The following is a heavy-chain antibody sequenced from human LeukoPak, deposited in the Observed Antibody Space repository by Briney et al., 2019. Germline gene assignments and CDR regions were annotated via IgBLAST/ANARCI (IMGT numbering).Heavy chain of an antibody. CDR2: ISGSGTST. V-gene: IGHV3-23*01. CDR1: GFTFSNYA. Sequence: PGGSLRLSCAPSGFTFSNYAMNWVRQAPGKGLEWVSIISGSGTSTIYADSVKGRFTISRDNSKNTLYLQMNSLRAEDTAIYYCAKGMGPICGGACSSRIFESWGQGTLVTVSS. J-gene: IGHJ4*02. CDR3: AKGMGPICGGACSSRIFES. D-gene: IGHD2-21*02.